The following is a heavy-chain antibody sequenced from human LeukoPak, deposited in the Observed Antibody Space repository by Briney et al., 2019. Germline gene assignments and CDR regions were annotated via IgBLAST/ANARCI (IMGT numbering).Heavy chain of an antibody. J-gene: IGHJ3*02. D-gene: IGHD3-22*01. V-gene: IGHV3-23*01. CDR1: GFTFSSYA. Sequence: PGGSLRLSCAASGFTFSSYAMSWVRQAPGRGLEWVSAISGSGGSTYYADSVKGRFTISRDNAKNSLYLQMNSLRAEDTAVYYCAMTYYYDSSGYYYVLDAFDIWGQGTMVTVSS. CDR3: AMTYYYDSSGYYYVLDAFDI. CDR2: ISGSGGST.